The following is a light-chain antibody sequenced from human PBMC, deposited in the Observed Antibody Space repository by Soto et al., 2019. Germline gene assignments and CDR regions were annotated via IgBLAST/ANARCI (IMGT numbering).Light chain of an antibody. Sequence: SYELTQPPSVSVAPGKTARITCGGNNIGSKSVHWYQQKPGQAPVLVIYYDSDRPSGIPERFSGSNSGNTATLTISRVEAGDEADYYCQVWHSSSDLVFGGGTKVTVL. V-gene: IGLV3-21*04. CDR3: QVWHSSSDLV. CDR2: YDS. J-gene: IGLJ2*01. CDR1: NIGSKS.